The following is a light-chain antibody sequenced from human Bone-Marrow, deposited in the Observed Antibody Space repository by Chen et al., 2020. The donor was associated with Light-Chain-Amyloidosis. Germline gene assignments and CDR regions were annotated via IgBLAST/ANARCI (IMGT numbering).Light chain of an antibody. J-gene: IGKJ4*01. CDR3: QQYSTSPLT. V-gene: IGKV3-20*01. Sequence: EIVLTQSPGTLSLSPGDRATLSCRTSQSISSTYLAWYQQKPGQAPRLLIYGVSSRATGIADRFSGSGSGTDFTLTISRLEPEDFAVYYCQQYSTSPLTFGGGTKVKIK. CDR2: GVS. CDR1: QSISSTY.